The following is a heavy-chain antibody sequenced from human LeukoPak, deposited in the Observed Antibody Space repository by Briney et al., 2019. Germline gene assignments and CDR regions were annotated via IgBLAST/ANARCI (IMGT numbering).Heavy chain of an antibody. CDR3: AKDGGYSGYEDYYFDY. D-gene: IGHD5-12*01. CDR2: ISASGDST. J-gene: IGHJ4*02. V-gene: IGHV3-23*01. Sequence: GGSLRLSCAASGFTFSSYWMSWVRQAPGKGLEWVSTISASGDSTYYADSVKGRFTISRDNSKNTLYLQMNSLRAEDTAVYYCAKDGGYSGYEDYYFDYWGQGTLVTVSS. CDR1: GFTFSSYW.